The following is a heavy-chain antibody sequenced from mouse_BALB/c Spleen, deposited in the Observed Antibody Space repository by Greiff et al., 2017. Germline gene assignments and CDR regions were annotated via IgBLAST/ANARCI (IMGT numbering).Heavy chain of an antibody. CDR2: ISDGGSYT. CDR1: GFTFSDYY. D-gene: IGHD2-12*01. J-gene: IGHJ3*01. Sequence: EVQLQESGGGLVKPGGSLKLSCAASGFTFSDYYMYWVRQTPEKRLEWVATISDGGSYTYYPDSVKGRFTISRDNAKNNLYLQMSSLKSEDTAMYYCARDGSYDGAWFAYWGQGTLVTVSA. V-gene: IGHV5-4*02. CDR3: ARDGSYDGAWFAY.